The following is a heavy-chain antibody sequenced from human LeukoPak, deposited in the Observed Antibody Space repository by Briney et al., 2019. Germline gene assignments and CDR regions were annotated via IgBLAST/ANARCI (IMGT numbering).Heavy chain of an antibody. CDR2: IYYSGST. D-gene: IGHD3-22*01. Sequence: SETLSLTCTVSGGSINSYYWSWIRQPPGKGLGWIGYIYYSGSTNYNPSLKSRVTISVDTSKNQFSLKLSSVTAADTAVYYCARARYGGYYSYWGQGTLVTVSS. V-gene: IGHV4-59*01. CDR3: ARARYGGYYSY. J-gene: IGHJ4*02. CDR1: GGSINSYY.